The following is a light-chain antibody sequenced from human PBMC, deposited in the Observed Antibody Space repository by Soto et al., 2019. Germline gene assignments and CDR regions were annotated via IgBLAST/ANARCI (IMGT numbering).Light chain of an antibody. CDR2: EVN. V-gene: IGLV2-8*01. Sequence: QSALTQPPSPSGSPGQSVAISCTGTSSDVGGYNYVSWYQQHPGKAPKLMIYEVNKRPSGVPDRFSGSKSGNTASLTVSGLQAEDEADYYYSSYAGSSNVFGTGTKVTVL. J-gene: IGLJ1*01. CDR3: SSYAGSSNV. CDR1: SSDVGGYNY.